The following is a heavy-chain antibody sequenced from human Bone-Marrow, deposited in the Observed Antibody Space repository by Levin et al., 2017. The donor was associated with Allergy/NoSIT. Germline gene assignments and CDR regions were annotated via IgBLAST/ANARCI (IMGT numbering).Heavy chain of an antibody. V-gene: IGHV1-8*01. J-gene: IGHJ4*02. CDR3: ARGRSSRYPFDY. Sequence: GESLKISCKASGYTFSSYEIHWVRQATGQGLEWMGWMSPNSGNTGYAQKFRGRVTMTRNTSMTTAYMELGSLKSDDTAVYYCARGRSSRYPFDYWGQGALVTVSP. D-gene: IGHD6-13*01. CDR2: MSPNSGNT. CDR1: GYTFSSYE.